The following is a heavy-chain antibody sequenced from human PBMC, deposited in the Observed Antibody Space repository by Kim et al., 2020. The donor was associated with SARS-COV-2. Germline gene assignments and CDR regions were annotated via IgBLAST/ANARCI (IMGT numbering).Heavy chain of an antibody. D-gene: IGHD3-22*01. Sequence: SETLSLTCTVSGGSISSGAYYWSWIRQHPGKGLEWIGYIYYTGSTYYNPSLKSRLAISVDTSKNQFSLKLTSVSPADTAVYYCARDLAIVGAFDIWGHGTMVNVSS. CDR1: GGSISSGAYY. CDR2: IYYTGST. V-gene: IGHV4-31*03. CDR3: ARDLAIVGAFDI. J-gene: IGHJ3*02.